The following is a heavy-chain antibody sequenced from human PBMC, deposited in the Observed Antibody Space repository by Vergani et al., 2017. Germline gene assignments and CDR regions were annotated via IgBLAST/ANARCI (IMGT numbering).Heavy chain of an antibody. CDR1: GESIRSGSHY. CDR2: IHTVGST. CDR3: SRSRPYCTSGSCPAI. D-gene: IGHD2-15*01. Sequence: QVKLQESGPGLLKPSQTLSLTCTVSGESIRSGSHYWSWIRQPAGKGPEWIGHIHTVGSTDLNPSFKSRVSISVDTSKSQFSLKLNSVTVADTAVCYGSRSRPYCTSGSCPAIWGQGTLVTVSS. V-gene: IGHV4-61*02. J-gene: IGHJ4*02.